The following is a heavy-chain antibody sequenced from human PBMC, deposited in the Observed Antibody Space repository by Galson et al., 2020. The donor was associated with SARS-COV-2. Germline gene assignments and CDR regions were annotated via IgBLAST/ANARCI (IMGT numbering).Heavy chain of an antibody. CDR1: GYRFGRYW. CDR3: ARTDTAMVKLFDY. J-gene: IGHJ4*02. V-gene: IGHV5-51*01. CDR2: IYPGDSDT. Sequence: KIGESLKISCQASGYRFGRYWIGWVRQTPGKGLEWMGIIYPGDSDTRYSPSNEGRVTMSADTSINTVYLQWQSLNISDTGIYFCARTDTAMVKLFDYWGQGTLVTVSS. D-gene: IGHD2-2*01.